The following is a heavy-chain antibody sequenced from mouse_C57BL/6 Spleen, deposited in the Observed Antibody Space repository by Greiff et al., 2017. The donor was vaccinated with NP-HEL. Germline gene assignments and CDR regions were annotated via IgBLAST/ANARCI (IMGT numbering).Heavy chain of an antibody. D-gene: IGHD1-1*01. CDR3: ARWGSDGSSTLWYFDV. CDR1: GYTFTTYP. Sequence: QVQLQQSGAELVKPGASVKMSCKASGYTFTTYPIEWMKQNHGKSLEWIGNFHPYNDDTKYNEKFKGKATLTVDQSSSTSYMQLNSLTSEDSAVYYCARWGSDGSSTLWYFDVWGTGTTVTVSS. J-gene: IGHJ1*03. V-gene: IGHV1-47*01. CDR2: FHPYNDDT.